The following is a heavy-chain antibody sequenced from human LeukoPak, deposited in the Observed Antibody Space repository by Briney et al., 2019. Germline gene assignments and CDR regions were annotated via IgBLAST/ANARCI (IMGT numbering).Heavy chain of an antibody. CDR2: IYYSGST. Sequence: PSETLSLTCTVSGGSISSGDYYWSWIRQPPGKGLEWIGYIYYSGSTYYNPSLKSRVTISVDTSKNQFSLKLSSVTAADTAVYYCARTVRSGYYSYYYYGMDVWGQGTTVTVSS. J-gene: IGHJ6*02. D-gene: IGHD3-3*01. CDR1: GGSISSGDYY. CDR3: ARTVRSGYYSYYYYGMDV. V-gene: IGHV4-30-4*01.